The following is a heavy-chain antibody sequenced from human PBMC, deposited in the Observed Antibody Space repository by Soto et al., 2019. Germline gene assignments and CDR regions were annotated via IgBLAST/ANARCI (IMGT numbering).Heavy chain of an antibody. CDR2: ISNDGSNK. V-gene: IGHV3-30-3*01. CDR1: GFTFSSYA. Sequence: QVQLVESGGGVVQPGRSLRLSCAASGFTFSSYAMHWVRQAPGKGLEWVAVISNDGSNKYYADSVKGRFTISRDNSKNTLYLQMNSLRAEDTAVYYCARGEYSSSSGLFDYWGQGTLVTVSS. J-gene: IGHJ4*02. D-gene: IGHD6-6*01. CDR3: ARGEYSSSSGLFDY.